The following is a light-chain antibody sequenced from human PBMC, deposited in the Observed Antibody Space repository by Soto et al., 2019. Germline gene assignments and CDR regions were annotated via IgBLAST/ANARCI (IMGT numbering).Light chain of an antibody. J-gene: IGKJ5*01. Sequence: EIVLTQSPGTLSLSTGERATLSCRASQSVSSCYLAWYQQKPGQAPRLLIYGASSRATGIPDRFSGSGSWTYFTLTISRLEPEDFAVYYCQQYDSSPPITFGQGTRLEIK. V-gene: IGKV3-20*01. CDR1: QSVSSCY. CDR2: GAS. CDR3: QQYDSSPPIT.